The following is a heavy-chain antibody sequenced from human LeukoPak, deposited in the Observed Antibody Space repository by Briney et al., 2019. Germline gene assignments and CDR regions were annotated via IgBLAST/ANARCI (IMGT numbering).Heavy chain of an antibody. CDR1: GFSISDNF. Sequence: PGGSLRLSCAVSGFSISDNFMGWVRQAPGKGLEWVAVISYDGTNKNYADSVKGRFTISRDSSKNTVYLEMNSLRGEDTAVYYCARDPEHYGSGSYLDYWGQGSLVTVSS. V-gene: IGHV3-30-3*01. CDR2: ISYDGTNK. D-gene: IGHD3-10*01. J-gene: IGHJ4*02. CDR3: ARDPEHYGSGSYLDY.